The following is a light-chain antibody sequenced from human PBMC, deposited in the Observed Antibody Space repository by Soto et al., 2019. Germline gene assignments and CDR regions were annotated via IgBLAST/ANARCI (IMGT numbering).Light chain of an antibody. Sequence: DIQLTQSPSFLSASIGDRVTITCRASQDFSNFLAWYQQKPGRAPKLLMYDASTLQSGVPSRFSGSGSGTEFTLTINSLQPEDFATYYCQQLYSFPLTFGGGTKVDIK. J-gene: IGKJ4*01. CDR2: DAS. CDR1: QDFSNF. V-gene: IGKV1-9*01. CDR3: QQLYSFPLT.